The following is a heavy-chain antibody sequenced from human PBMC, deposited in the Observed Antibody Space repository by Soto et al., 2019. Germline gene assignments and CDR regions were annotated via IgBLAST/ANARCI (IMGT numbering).Heavy chain of an antibody. CDR2: INHSGST. CDR1: GGSFSGYY. J-gene: IGHJ4*02. D-gene: IGHD2-15*01. CDR3: ASSGVRGYCSGGSCYTPIRYFDY. Sequence: PSETLSLTCAVYGGSFSGYYWSWIRQPPGKGLEWIGEINHSGSTNYNPSLKSRVTISVDTSKNQFSLKLSSVTAADTAVYYCASSGVRGYCSGGSCYTPIRYFDYWGQGTLVTVS. V-gene: IGHV4-34*01.